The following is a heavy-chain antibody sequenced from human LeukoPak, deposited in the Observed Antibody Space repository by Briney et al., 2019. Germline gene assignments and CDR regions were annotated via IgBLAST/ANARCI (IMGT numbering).Heavy chain of an antibody. V-gene: IGHV1-2*02. CDR2: INPNSGGT. CDR3: ARDDPYSSPGLW. CDR1: GYTFTGYY. Sequence: ASVKVSCKASGYTFTGYYMHWVRQAPGQGLEWMGWINPNSGGTNLAQKFQGRVTMTRDTSISTAYMELSRLRSDDTAVYYCARDDPYSSPGLWWGQGTLVTVSS. D-gene: IGHD4-11*01. J-gene: IGHJ4*02.